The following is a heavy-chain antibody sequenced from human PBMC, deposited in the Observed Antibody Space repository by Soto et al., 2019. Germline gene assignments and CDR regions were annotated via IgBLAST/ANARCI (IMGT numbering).Heavy chain of an antibody. CDR3: APLPPRIVVKVLPIPI. CDR1: GDSISSSHW. J-gene: IGHJ1*01. CDR2: VYHSGIS. D-gene: IGHD2-21*01. Sequence: QVYLQQSGPALVKPSGTLFLTCTVSGDSISSSHWWTWVRQSPGKGLEWIGEVYHSGISNYNPSLKSRVCISVDKSNNQFYMTSSSVTAAQTAVYYCAPLPPRIVVKVLPIPIWGLATLVSVSS. V-gene: IGHV4-4*02.